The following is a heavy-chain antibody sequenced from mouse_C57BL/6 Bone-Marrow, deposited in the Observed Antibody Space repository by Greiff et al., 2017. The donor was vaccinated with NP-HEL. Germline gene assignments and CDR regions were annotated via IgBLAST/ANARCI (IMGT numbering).Heavy chain of an antibody. CDR3: TRERNWEGY. CDR1: GYTFTDYE. CDR2: IDPETGGT. Sequence: QVQLQQSGAELVRPGASVTLSCKASGYTFTDYEMHWVKQTPVHGLEWIGAIDPETGGTAYNQKFKGKAILTADKSSSTAYMELRSRTSEDSAVYYCTRERNWEGYWGQGTTLTVSS. J-gene: IGHJ2*01. V-gene: IGHV1-15*01. D-gene: IGHD4-1*01.